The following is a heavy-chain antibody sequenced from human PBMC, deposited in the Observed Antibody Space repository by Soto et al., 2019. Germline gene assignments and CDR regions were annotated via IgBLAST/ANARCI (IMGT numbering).Heavy chain of an antibody. J-gene: IGHJ4*02. D-gene: IGHD1-26*01. CDR1: GYTFTCYY. Sequence: ASVKVSCKASGYTFTCYYMHWVRQAPGQGLEWMGWINPNSGGTNYAQKFQGWVTMTRDTSISTAYMELSRLRSDDTAVYYCARVLVGAIQSSYFDYWGQGTLVTVSS. CDR3: ARVLVGAIQSSYFDY. CDR2: INPNSGGT. V-gene: IGHV1-2*04.